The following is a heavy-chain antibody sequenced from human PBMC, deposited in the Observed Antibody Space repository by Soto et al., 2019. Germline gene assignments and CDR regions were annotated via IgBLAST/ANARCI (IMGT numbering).Heavy chain of an antibody. CDR1: GGSISSSNW. CDR2: IYHSGST. J-gene: IGHJ5*02. Sequence: QVQLQESGPGLVKPSGTLSLTCAVSGGSISSSNWWSWVRQPPGKGLEWIGEIYHSGSTNYNPSLKSPVAISVDKSKNQFSLKLSSVTAADTAVYYCAREQSGSGSINWFDPWGQGTLVTVSS. CDR3: AREQSGSGSINWFDP. V-gene: IGHV4-4*02. D-gene: IGHD3-3*01.